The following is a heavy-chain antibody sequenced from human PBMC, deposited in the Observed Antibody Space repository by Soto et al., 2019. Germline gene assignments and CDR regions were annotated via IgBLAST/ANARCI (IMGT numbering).Heavy chain of an antibody. D-gene: IGHD1-26*01. CDR3: ARFPNSGSYHWFDP. V-gene: IGHV1-69*13. CDR2: IIPIFGTA. J-gene: IGHJ5*02. Sequence: SVKVSCKASGGTFRSYAISWVRQAPGQGLEWMGGIIPIFGTANYAQKFQGRVTITADESTSTAYMELSSLRSEDTAVYYCARFPNSGSYHWFDPWGQGTLVTVSS. CDR1: GGTFRSYA.